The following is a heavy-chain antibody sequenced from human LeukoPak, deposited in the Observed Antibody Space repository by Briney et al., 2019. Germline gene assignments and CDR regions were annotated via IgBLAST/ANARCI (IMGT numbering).Heavy chain of an antibody. CDR1: GGSFSGYY. CDR2: INHSGST. Sequence: SETLSLTCAVYGGSFSGYYWSWIRQPPGKGLEWIGEINHSGSTNYNPSLKSRVTISVDTSKNQFSLKLSPVTAADTAVYYCAREGARGGRPFDPWGQGTLVTVSS. V-gene: IGHV4-34*01. J-gene: IGHJ5*02. D-gene: IGHD2-15*01. CDR3: AREGARGGRPFDP.